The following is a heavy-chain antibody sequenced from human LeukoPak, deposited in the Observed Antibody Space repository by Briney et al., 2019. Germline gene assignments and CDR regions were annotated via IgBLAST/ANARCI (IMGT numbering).Heavy chain of an antibody. CDR3: GTRYYGSGADY. J-gene: IGHJ4*02. CDR2: IIPIFGTA. Sequence: SVKVSCKASGGTFSSYAISWVRQAPGQGLEWMGRIIPIFGTAIYAQKFQGRVTITTDESTSTAYMELSSLRSEDTAVYYCGTRYYGSGADYWGQGTLVTVSS. CDR1: GGTFSSYA. V-gene: IGHV1-69*05. D-gene: IGHD3-10*01.